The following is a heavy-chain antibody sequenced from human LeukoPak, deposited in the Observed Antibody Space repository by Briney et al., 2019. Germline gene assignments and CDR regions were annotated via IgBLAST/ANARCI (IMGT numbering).Heavy chain of an antibody. CDR3: AKDSPILTY. J-gene: IGHJ4*02. CDR2: LNGSGSSI. CDR1: GITFSTYG. V-gene: IGHV3-23*01. D-gene: IGHD3-9*01. Sequence: GGSLRLSCVASGITFSTYGMSWVRQAPGKGLEWVSALNGSGSSIYYADSVKGRFTISRDNSKNTLYLQMNSLRVEDKAVYYCAKDSPILTYWGQGTLVSVSS.